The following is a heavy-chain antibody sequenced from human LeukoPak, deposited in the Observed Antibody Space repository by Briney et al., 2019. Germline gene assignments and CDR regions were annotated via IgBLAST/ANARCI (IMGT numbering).Heavy chain of an antibody. CDR1: GYTFTHYV. V-gene: IGHV1-18*01. J-gene: IGHJ6*03. CDR3: ARGVGSGSSLGYMDV. D-gene: IGHD3-10*01. Sequence: ASVKVSCKTSGYTFTHYVISWVRQAPGQGLEWMGRISPYNGNTKYAQKLQGRVTMTTDTSTSTAYMELRSLRSDDTAVYYCARGVGSGSSLGYMDVWGKGTTVTISS. CDR2: ISPYNGNT.